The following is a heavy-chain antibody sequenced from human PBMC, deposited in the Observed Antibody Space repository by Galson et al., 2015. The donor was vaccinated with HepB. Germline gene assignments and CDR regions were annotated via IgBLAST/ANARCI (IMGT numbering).Heavy chain of an antibody. CDR2: IDIGNTFI. V-gene: IGHV3-21*01. CDR3: ARDLGTSRQAYDI. CDR1: GFTLSTYN. D-gene: IGHD1-1*01. J-gene: IGHJ3*02. Sequence: SLRLSCAASGFTLSTYNMNWVRQAPGKGLEWVSFIDIGNTFIKYTESVKGRFTISRDDAKNSLYLQMSSLRAEDTALYYCARDLGTSRQAYDIWGQGTLVTVSS.